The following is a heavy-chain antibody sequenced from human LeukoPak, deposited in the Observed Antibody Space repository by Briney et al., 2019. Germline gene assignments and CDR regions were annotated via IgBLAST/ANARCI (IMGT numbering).Heavy chain of an antibody. V-gene: IGHV1-46*01. CDR2: INPSGGST. CDR3: ARVSAAGNYYYYYYMDV. CDR1: GYTFTSYY. Sequence: ASVKVSCKASGYTFTSYYMHWVRQAPGQGLEWMGIINPSGGSTSYAQKFQGRVTMTRDTSTSTVYMELSSLRAEDTAVYYCARVSAAGNYYYYYYMDVWGKGTTVTVSS. D-gene: IGHD6-13*01. J-gene: IGHJ6*03.